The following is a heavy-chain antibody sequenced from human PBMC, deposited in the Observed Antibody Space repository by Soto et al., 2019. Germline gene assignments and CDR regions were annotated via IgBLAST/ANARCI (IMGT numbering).Heavy chain of an antibody. CDR3: AKGYGSGSYFEGCDY. D-gene: IGHD3-10*01. CDR1: GFTFSSYA. Sequence: GGSLRLSCAASGFTFSSYAMSWVRQAPGKGLEWVSAISGSGGSTYYADSVKGRFTISRDNSKNTLYLQMNSLRAEDTAVYYCAKGYGSGSYFEGCDYWGQGTLVTVSS. CDR2: ISGSGGST. J-gene: IGHJ4*02. V-gene: IGHV3-23*01.